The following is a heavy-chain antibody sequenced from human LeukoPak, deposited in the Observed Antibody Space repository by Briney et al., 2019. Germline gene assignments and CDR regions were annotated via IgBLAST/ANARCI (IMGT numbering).Heavy chain of an antibody. CDR1: GLTFDDYA. J-gene: IGHJ4*02. CDR2: ISWNSGSI. V-gene: IGHV3-9*01. CDR3: AKDAREGMATISIDS. D-gene: IGHD5-24*01. Sequence: PGGSLRLSCAASGLTFDDYAMHWVRQAPGKGLEWVSGISWNSGSIAYADSVRGRFTISRDNAKNSLYLQMISLRAEDTAFYYCAKDAREGMATISIDSWGLGTLVTVSS.